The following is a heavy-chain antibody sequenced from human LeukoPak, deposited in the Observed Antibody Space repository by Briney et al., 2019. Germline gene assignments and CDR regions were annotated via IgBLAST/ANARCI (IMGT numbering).Heavy chain of an antibody. J-gene: IGHJ4*02. CDR3: ARRRYSYGPPDY. Sequence: SETLSLTCAVYGGSFSGYYWGWIRPPPGKGLGWIGEINHSGSTNYNTSLKSRVTISVDTSKNQFSLKLSSVTAADTAVYYCARRRYSYGPPDYWGQGTLVTVSS. CDR1: GGSFSGYY. D-gene: IGHD5-18*01. V-gene: IGHV4-34*01. CDR2: INHSGST.